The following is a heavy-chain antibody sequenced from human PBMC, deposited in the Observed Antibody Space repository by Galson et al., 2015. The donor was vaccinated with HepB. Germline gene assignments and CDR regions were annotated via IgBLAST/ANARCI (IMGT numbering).Heavy chain of an antibody. CDR1: GYTFSSYY. D-gene: IGHD6-19*01. V-gene: IGHV1-46*01. J-gene: IGHJ4*02. CDR2: INPSGGST. CDR3: AREKKRAVAGGAFDY. Sequence: SVKVSCKASGYTFSSYYMHWVRQAPGQGLEWMGIINPSGGSTRYAQKFQGRVTMTRDTSTSTVYMELSSLRSEDTAVYYCAREKKRAVAGGAFDYWGQGTLVTVSS.